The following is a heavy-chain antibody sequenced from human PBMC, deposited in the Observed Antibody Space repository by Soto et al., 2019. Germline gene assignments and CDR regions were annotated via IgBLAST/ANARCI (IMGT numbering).Heavy chain of an antibody. V-gene: IGHV4-30-4*01. J-gene: IGHJ6*02. CDR2: MSYSGST. CDR3: ARGYDFWSGSAYGMDV. CDR1: GDSISSGGYY. D-gene: IGHD3-3*01. Sequence: SETLSLTCTVSGDSISSGGYYWNWIRQPPGKGLEWIGYMSYSGSTYYNPSLQSRVTISGDTSKNQFSLQLSSVTAADTAVYYCARGYDFWSGSAYGMDVWGQGTTVTVSS.